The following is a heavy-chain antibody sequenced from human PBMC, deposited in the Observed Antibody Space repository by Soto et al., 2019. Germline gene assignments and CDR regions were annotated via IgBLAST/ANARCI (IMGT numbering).Heavy chain of an antibody. Sequence: GESLKISCKGSGFTFTSYWIAWVRQMPGKGLEWMGIIYPGDSDTSYSPSFQGQVTISADKSINTVYLHWSSLKASDTAIYYCAKHEGYCSTTTCSNFDYWGQGTLVTVSS. D-gene: IGHD2-2*01. CDR1: GFTFTSYW. J-gene: IGHJ4*02. CDR3: AKHEGYCSTTTCSNFDY. V-gene: IGHV5-51*01. CDR2: IYPGDSDT.